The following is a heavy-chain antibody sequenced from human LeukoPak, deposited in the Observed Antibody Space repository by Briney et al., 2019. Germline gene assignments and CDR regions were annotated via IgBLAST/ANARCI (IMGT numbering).Heavy chain of an antibody. D-gene: IGHD2-15*01. CDR1: GYSFTSYW. CDR2: IYPGDSDT. CDR3: ARSGGSDEGPDYFAY. J-gene: IGHJ4*02. Sequence: GESLKISCKGSGYSFTSYWIGWVRQMPGKGLEWMGIIYPGDSDTRYSPSFQGQVTISADKSISTAYLQWSSLKASDTAMYYCARSGGSDEGPDYFAYWGQGTLVTVSS. V-gene: IGHV5-51*01.